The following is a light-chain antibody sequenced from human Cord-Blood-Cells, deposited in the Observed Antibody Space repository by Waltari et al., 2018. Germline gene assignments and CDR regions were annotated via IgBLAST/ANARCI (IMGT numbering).Light chain of an antibody. CDR3: QQSYSTPWT. CDR1: QSISSY. CDR2: AAS. V-gene: IGKV1-39*01. J-gene: IGKJ1*01. Sequence: DIQMTQSPSSLSASVGDNVPPTCRASQSISSYLNWYQQKPGKAPKLLIYAASSLQSGVPSRFSGSGSGTDFTLTISSLQPEDFATYYCQQSYSTPWTFGQGTKVEIK.